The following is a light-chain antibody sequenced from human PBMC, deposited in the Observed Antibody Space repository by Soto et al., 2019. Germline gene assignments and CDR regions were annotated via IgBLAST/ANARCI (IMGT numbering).Light chain of an antibody. Sequence: DIQMTQSPSSLSASVGDRVTITCRASQGISNYLAWYQQKPGRAPKLLIYDASYLESGVPSRFSGSGSGTEFTLTISSLQPDDFATYYCQQYNSRSPWTFGQGTKVDIK. V-gene: IGKV1-5*01. CDR1: QGISNY. CDR3: QQYNSRSPWT. J-gene: IGKJ1*01. CDR2: DAS.